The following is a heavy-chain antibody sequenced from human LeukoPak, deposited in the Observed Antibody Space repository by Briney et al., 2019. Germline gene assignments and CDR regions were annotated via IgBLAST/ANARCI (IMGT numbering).Heavy chain of an antibody. CDR2: IYSGGST. V-gene: IGHV3-66*01. Sequence: QSGGSLRLSCAASGFTVSSNYMSWVRQAPGKGLEWVSVIYSGGSTYYADSVKGRFTISRDNSKNTLYLQMNSLRAEDTAVYYCARDPSIAARDDDAFDIWGQGTMVTVSS. CDR3: ARDPSIAARDDDAFDI. CDR1: GFTVSSNY. D-gene: IGHD6-6*01. J-gene: IGHJ3*02.